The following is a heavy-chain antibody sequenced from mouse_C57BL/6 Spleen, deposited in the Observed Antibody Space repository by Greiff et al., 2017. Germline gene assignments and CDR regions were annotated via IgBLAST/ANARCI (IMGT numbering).Heavy chain of an antibody. CDR2: IWTGGGT. CDR3: ARTYYYGSEPYYYAMDY. Sequence: LMESGPGLVAPSQSLSITCTVSGFSLTSYAISWVRQPPGKGLEWLGVIWTGGGTNYNSALKSRLSISKDNSKSQVFLKMNSLQTDDTARYYCARTYYYGSEPYYYAMDYWGQGTSVTVSS. D-gene: IGHD1-1*01. CDR1: GFSLTSYA. J-gene: IGHJ4*01. V-gene: IGHV2-9-1*01.